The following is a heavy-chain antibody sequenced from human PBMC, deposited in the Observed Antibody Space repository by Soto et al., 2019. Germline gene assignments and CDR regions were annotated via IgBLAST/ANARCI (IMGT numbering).Heavy chain of an antibody. V-gene: IGHV4-4*07. Sequence: SETLSLTCTVSGGSISSYYWSWIRQPAGKGLEWIGRIYSSGSTNYNPSLNSRVTMSLDTSKNQLSLRLSSVAAADTAVYYCASDLYASGIWYGIDVCGQGAPVTVSS. CDR2: IYSSGST. CDR1: GGSISSYY. D-gene: IGHD3-10*01. J-gene: IGHJ6*02. CDR3: ASDLYASGIWYGIDV.